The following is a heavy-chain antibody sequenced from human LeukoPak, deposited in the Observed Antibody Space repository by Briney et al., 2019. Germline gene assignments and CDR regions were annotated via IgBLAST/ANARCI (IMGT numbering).Heavy chain of an antibody. D-gene: IGHD1-26*01. CDR1: GFTFSTYA. J-gene: IGHJ4*02. Sequence: GGSLRLSCAASGFTFSTYAMSWVRQAPGKGLEWVSGISGSGGSTFYADSVKGRFTISRDNSKNTLYVQMNSLRAEDTAVYYCAKQIVRSGSFIDFWGQGTLVTVSS. V-gene: IGHV3-23*01. CDR2: ISGSGGST. CDR3: AKQIVRSGSFIDF.